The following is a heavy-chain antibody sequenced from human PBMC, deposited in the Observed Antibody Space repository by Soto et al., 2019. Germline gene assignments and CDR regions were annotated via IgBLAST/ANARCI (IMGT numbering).Heavy chain of an antibody. Sequence: QVQLVQSGAEVRKPGSSVKVSCKVSGDSFISYAISWVRQAPGQGLEWMGGIIPIFGRGNYAQRFQGRVAITADESTSTGHMELSGLRSEDTAVYYCARHGSTVETAMVSQYYYGMDVWGQGTTVTVSS. V-gene: IGHV1-69*12. J-gene: IGHJ6*02. CDR2: IIPIFGRG. CDR1: GDSFISYA. D-gene: IGHD5-18*01. CDR3: ARHGSTVETAMVSQYYYGMDV.